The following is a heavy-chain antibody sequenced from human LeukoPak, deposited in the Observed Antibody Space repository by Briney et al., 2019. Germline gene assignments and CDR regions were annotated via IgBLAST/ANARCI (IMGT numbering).Heavy chain of an antibody. D-gene: IGHD6-19*01. V-gene: IGHV3-30*18. CDR2: ISYDGSNK. J-gene: IGHJ4*02. CDR1: GFTFSSYG. CDR3: AKDGGDQWLAASCDY. Sequence: GGSLRLSCAASGFTFSSYGMHWVRQAPGKGLEWVAVISYDGSNKYYADSVKGRFTISRDNSKNTLYLQMNSLRAEDTAVYYCAKDGGDQWLAASCDYWGQGTLVTVSS.